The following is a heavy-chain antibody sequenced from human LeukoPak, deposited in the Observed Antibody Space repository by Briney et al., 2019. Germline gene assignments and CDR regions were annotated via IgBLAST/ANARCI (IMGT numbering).Heavy chain of an antibody. V-gene: IGHV3-23*01. Sequence: GGSLRLSCAASGFSFTSYAMSWVRQAPGKGLEWVSGINGGGDKTYYRDSVKGRFTISRDNSKNTLYLQMNSLRAEDTAVYYCAKMGGSNVAVAVWGQGTLVTVSS. CDR3: AKMGGSNVAVAV. CDR2: INGGGDKT. CDR1: GFSFTSYA. D-gene: IGHD6-19*01. J-gene: IGHJ4*02.